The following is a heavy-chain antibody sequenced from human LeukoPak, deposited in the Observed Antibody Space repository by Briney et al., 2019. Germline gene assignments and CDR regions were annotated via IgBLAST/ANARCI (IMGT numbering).Heavy chain of an antibody. Sequence: GASVKVSCKSFGYTFSTYGISWVRQAPGQGLEWMGWISTDNGDTTYAQKFQGRVTMTTDTSTSTAYMELRSLTSDDTAVYYCARAAAAAGRGVSYWGQGTLVTVSS. D-gene: IGHD6-13*01. CDR1: GYTFSTYG. CDR2: ISTDNGDT. CDR3: ARAAAAAGRGVSY. V-gene: IGHV1-18*01. J-gene: IGHJ4*02.